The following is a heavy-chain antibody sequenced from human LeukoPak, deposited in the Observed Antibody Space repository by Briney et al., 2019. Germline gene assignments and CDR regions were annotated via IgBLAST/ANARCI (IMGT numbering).Heavy chain of an antibody. J-gene: IGHJ4*02. CDR1: GFTFSTYS. CDR3: AREVYDSGSYYFDY. V-gene: IGHV3-48*02. D-gene: IGHD3-10*01. Sequence: GGSLRLSCAASGFTFSTYSMNWVRQAPGKGLEWVSYISSRSITLYYADSVKGRFTISRDNAKNSLYLQMNSLRDEDTAVYYCAREVYDSGSYYFDYWGQGTLVTVSS. CDR2: ISSRSITL.